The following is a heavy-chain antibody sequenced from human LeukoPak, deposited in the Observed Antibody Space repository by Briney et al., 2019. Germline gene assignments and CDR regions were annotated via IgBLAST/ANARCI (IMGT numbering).Heavy chain of an antibody. V-gene: IGHV4-4*02. Sequence: SETLSLTCAVSGGSISSSNWWSWVRQPPGKGLEWIGEIYHSGSTNYNPSLKSRVTISVDKSKNQFSLKLSSVTAADTAVYYCAREGGDSSRFALRYGMDVWGQGTTVTVSS. CDR3: AREGGDSSRFALRYGMDV. D-gene: IGHD3-22*01. CDR2: IYHSGST. J-gene: IGHJ6*02. CDR1: GGSISSSNW.